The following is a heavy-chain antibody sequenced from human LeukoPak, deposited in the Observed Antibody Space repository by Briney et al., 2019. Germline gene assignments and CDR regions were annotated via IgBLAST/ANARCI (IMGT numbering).Heavy chain of an antibody. D-gene: IGHD6-13*01. CDR1: GFTFSSYW. CDR3: ASESIAAACEFDY. J-gene: IGHJ4*02. CDR2: INSDGSST. Sequence: PGGSLRVSCAASGFTFSSYWMHWVRQAPGQGLVWVSRINSDGSSTSYADSVKGRFTISRDNAKNTLYLQMNSLRAEDTAVYYCASESIAAACEFDYWGQGTLVTVSS. V-gene: IGHV3-74*01.